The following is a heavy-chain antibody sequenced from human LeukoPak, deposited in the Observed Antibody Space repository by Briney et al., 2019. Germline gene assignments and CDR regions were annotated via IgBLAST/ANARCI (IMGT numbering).Heavy chain of an antibody. CDR3: ARDSGSVDY. J-gene: IGHJ4*02. CDR1: GGSFGGYY. Sequence: PSETLSLTCAVYGGSFGGYYWSWIRQPPGKGLEWIGEINHSGSTNYNPSLKSRVTISVDTSKNQFSLKLSSVTAADTAVYYCARDSGSVDYWGQGTLVTVSS. V-gene: IGHV4-34*01. D-gene: IGHD3-10*01. CDR2: INHSGST.